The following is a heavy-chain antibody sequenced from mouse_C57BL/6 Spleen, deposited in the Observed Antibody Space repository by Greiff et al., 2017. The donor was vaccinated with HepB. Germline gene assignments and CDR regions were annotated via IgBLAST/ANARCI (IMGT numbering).Heavy chain of an antibody. J-gene: IGHJ3*01. CDR2: INPNNGGT. Sequence: EVQLQQSGPELVKPGASVKISCKASGYTFTDYYMNWVKQSHGKSLEWIGDINPNNGGTSYNQKFKGKATLTVDKSSSTAYMELRSLTSEDSAVYYCARWGGNYVGFANWGQGTLVTVSA. D-gene: IGHD2-1*01. CDR1: GYTFTDYY. V-gene: IGHV1-26*01. CDR3: ARWGGNYVGFAN.